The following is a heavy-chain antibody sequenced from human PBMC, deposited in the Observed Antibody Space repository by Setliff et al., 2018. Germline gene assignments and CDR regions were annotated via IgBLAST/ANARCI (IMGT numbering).Heavy chain of an antibody. CDR1: GGTFSSYA. CDR3: ARDSRGLVPAAIEGSYYYYGMDV. J-gene: IGHJ6*02. V-gene: IGHV1-69*13. CDR2: IIPIFGTA. D-gene: IGHD2-2*02. Sequence: SVKVSCKASGGTFSSYAISWVRQAPGQGLEWMGGIIPIFGTANYAQKFQGRVTITADESTSTAYMELSSLRSEDTAVYYCARDSRGLVPAAIEGSYYYYGMDVWGQGTTVTV.